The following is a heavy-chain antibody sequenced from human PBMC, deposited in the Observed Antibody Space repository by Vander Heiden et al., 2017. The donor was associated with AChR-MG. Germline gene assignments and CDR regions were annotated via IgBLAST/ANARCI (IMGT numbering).Heavy chain of an antibody. CDR1: GGSFSGYY. CDR2: INHSGST. Sequence: QVQLQQWGAGLLKPSETLSLTCAAYGGSFSGYYWSWIRQPPGKGLEWIGEINHSGSTNYNPSLKSRVTISVDTSKNQFSLKLSSVTAADTAVYYCASPVPPDDYWGQGTLVTVSS. J-gene: IGHJ4*02. V-gene: IGHV4-34*01. D-gene: IGHD2-2*01. CDR3: ASPVPPDDY.